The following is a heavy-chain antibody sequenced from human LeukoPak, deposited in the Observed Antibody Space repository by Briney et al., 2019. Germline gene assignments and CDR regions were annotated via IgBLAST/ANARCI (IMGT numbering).Heavy chain of an antibody. D-gene: IGHD3-3*01. V-gene: IGHV1-8*01. CDR1: GYTFTNYE. CDR3: ARDSTIFGVVTWPPFDY. J-gene: IGHJ4*02. Sequence: ASVKVSCKASGYTFTNYEINWVRQATGHGLEWMGWMNPNSGDTAYAQKFQGRITMTRSTSITTAYMELSGLRSEDTAVYYCARDSTIFGVVTWPPFDYWGQGTLVTVSS. CDR2: MNPNSGDT.